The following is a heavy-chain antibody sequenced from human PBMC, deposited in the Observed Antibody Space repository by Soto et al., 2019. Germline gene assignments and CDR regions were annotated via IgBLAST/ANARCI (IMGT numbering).Heavy chain of an antibody. CDR1: GFMFNNSA. D-gene: IGHD3-22*01. CDR3: ARAKAVVIAALDI. J-gene: IGHJ3*02. Sequence: GGSLRLSCKASGFMFNNSAMTWARQPPGQGLQWVASVSDNGGSRGGTYYADSVKGRFTISRDNSKNTLYLQLDSLTVADTDVYYCARAKAVVIAALDIWGQGTMVTVSS. CDR2: VSDNGGSRGGT. V-gene: IGHV3-23*01.